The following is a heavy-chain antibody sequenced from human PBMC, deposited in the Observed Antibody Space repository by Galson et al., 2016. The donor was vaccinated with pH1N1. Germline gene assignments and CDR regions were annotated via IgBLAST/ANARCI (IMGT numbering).Heavy chain of an antibody. CDR2: INHSGST. CDR1: GGSFSGYY. Sequence: ETLSLTCTVYGGSFSGYYWSWIRQPPGKGLEWIGEINHSGSTKYNPSLKSRVIISVDTSKNQFSLRLSSVTAADTAVYYCARGNPYHHYYSSMDVWGKGTTVTVSS. CDR3: ARGNPYHHYYSSMDV. J-gene: IGHJ6*03. D-gene: IGHD3-16*01. V-gene: IGHV4-34*01.